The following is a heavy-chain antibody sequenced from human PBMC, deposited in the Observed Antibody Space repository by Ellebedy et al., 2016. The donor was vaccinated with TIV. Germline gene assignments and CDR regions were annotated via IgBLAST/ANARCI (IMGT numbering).Heavy chain of an antibody. V-gene: IGHV4-34*01. CDR3: ARGRPRRHNYYYFYGMDV. CDR2: INHSGST. CDR1: GGSLNDHY. J-gene: IGHJ6*02. Sequence: MPSETLSLTCGVYGGSLNDHYWSWIRQPPGKGLEWIGEINHSGSTNYNPSLRSRVTVSIDTSKAQFSLKVISVTAADTAVYFCARGRPRRHNYYYFYGMDVWGQGTTVTVSS.